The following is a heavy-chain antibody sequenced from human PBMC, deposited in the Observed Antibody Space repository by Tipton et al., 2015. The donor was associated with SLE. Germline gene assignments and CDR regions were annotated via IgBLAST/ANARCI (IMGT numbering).Heavy chain of an antibody. CDR1: GGYISSSSYY. CDR2: IYYSGST. V-gene: IGHV4-39*07. CDR3: ARDPYDSWSDYQATFDY. D-gene: IGHD3-3*01. Sequence: TLSLTCTVSGGYISSSSYYWGWIRQPPGKGLEWIGSIYYSGSTYYNPSLKSRVTISVDTSKNQFSLKVSSVTAADTAVYYCARDPYDSWSDYQATFDYWGQGTLVTVSP. J-gene: IGHJ4*02.